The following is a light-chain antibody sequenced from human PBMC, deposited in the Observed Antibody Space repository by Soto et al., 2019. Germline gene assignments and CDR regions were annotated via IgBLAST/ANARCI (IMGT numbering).Light chain of an antibody. V-gene: IGKV3-20*01. J-gene: IGKJ5*01. CDR2: GAS. CDR1: QSVSSSQ. Sequence: EIVMTQSPATLSVSPGEGATLACRAGQSVSSSQLAWYQQKPGQAPRLLVYGASSRATGIPERFSGSVSETDFTLSISRLEPEDFAVYYCQHYGNSPLTFGQGTRLEIK. CDR3: QHYGNSPLT.